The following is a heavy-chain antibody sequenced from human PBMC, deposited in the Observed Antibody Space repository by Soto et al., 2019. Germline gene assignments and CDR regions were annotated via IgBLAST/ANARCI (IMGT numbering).Heavy chain of an antibody. J-gene: IGHJ6*03. CDR3: ARGVGSSSSPFDYYMDV. V-gene: IGHV1-8*01. Sequence: GASVKVSCKASGYTFTSYDINWVRQATGQGLEWMGWMNPNSGNTGYAQKFQGRVTMTRNTSISTAYMELSSLRSEDTAVYYCARGVGSSSSPFDYYMDVWGKGTTVTVSS. CDR1: GYTFTSYD. D-gene: IGHD6-6*01. CDR2: MNPNSGNT.